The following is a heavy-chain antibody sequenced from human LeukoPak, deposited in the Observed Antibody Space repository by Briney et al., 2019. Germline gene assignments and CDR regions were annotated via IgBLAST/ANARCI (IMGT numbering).Heavy chain of an antibody. D-gene: IGHD3-10*01. J-gene: IGHJ3*02. V-gene: IGHV3-74*01. CDR2: INSDGSST. Sequence: GGSLRLSCAASGFTFSTYWMHWVRQAPGKGLVWVSRINSDGSSTSYADSVKGRFTISRDNSKNTLYLQMNSLRAEDTAVYYCAKDYYGSGRYYDYDAFDIWGQGTMVTVSS. CDR3: AKDYYGSGRYYDYDAFDI. CDR1: GFTFSTYW.